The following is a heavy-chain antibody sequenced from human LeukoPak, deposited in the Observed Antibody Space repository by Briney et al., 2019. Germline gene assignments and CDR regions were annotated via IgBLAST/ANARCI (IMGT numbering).Heavy chain of an antibody. CDR2: ISSSGSTI. J-gene: IGHJ4*02. CDR3: ARVSTVIAAASFDY. V-gene: IGHV3-48*03. D-gene: IGHD6-13*01. CDR1: GFTFNNYE. Sequence: GSLRLSCAASGFTFNNYEMNWVRQAPGKGLEWVSYISSSGSTIYYADSVKGRFTISRDNAKNSLYLQMNSLRAEDTAVYYCARVSTVIAAASFDYWGQGTLVTVSS.